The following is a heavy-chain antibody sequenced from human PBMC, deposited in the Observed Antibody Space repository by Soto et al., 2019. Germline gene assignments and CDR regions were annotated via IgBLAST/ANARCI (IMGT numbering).Heavy chain of an antibody. Sequence: QLQLQESGPGLVKPSETLSLTCTVSGGSISSSSYYWGWIRQPPGKGLEWIGSIYYSGSTYYNPSLKSRVTISVDTSKNQFSLKLSSVTAADTAVYYCARRGYGDSHYYFDYWGQGTLVTVSS. CDR3: ARRGYGDSHYYFDY. CDR2: IYYSGST. CDR1: GGSISSSSYY. J-gene: IGHJ4*02. D-gene: IGHD4-17*01. V-gene: IGHV4-39*01.